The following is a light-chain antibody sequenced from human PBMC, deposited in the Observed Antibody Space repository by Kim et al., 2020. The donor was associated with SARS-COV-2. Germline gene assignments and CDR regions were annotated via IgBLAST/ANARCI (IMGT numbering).Light chain of an antibody. CDR1: SGSIASNY. CDR2: EDN. CDR3: QSHDASYQV. J-gene: IGLJ3*02. Sequence: NFMLTQPHSASESPGKTVTISCTRSSGSIASNYVQWYQQRPGSSPTTLIYEDNQRPSGVPDRFSGSIDSSSNSASLTISGLKIEDEADYYCQSHDASYQVFGGATQLTVL. V-gene: IGLV6-57*01.